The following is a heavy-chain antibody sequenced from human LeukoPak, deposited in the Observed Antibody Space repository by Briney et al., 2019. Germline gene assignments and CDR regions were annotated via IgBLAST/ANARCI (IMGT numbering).Heavy chain of an antibody. CDR1: GFTFSSYS. J-gene: IGHJ6*02. D-gene: IGHD2-2*01. CDR2: ISSSSSYI. Sequence: GGSLRLSCAASGFTFSSYSMNWVRQAPGKGLEWVSSISSSSSYIYYADSVKGRFTISRDNAKNSLYLQMNSLRAEDTAVYYCAKKDDCSSTSCYSVSLGYYYYYYGMDVWGQGTTVTVSS. V-gene: IGHV3-21*04. CDR3: AKKDDCSSTSCYSVSLGYYYYYYGMDV.